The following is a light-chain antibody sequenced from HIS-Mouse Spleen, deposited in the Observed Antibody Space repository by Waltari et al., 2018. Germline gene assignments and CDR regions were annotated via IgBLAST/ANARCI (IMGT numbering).Light chain of an antibody. CDR1: QSISSW. CDR3: QQYNSYSLT. Sequence: DIQMTQSPSTLSASVGDRVTITCRASQSISSWLAWYQQKPGKAPKLLIYKASSLESGVPSRFSGSGSGIEFTLTISSLQPDDFATYYCQQYNSYSLTFGGGTKVEIK. CDR2: KAS. J-gene: IGKJ4*01. V-gene: IGKV1-5*03.